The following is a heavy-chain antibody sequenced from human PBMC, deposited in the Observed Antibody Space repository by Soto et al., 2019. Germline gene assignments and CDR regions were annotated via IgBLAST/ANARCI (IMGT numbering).Heavy chain of an antibody. V-gene: IGHV1-69*01. CDR3: AKHIRGVGATMNVYYYYYGMDV. D-gene: IGHD1-26*01. CDR1: GGTFSSYA. J-gene: IGHJ6*02. CDR2: IIPIFGTA. Sequence: QVQLVQSGAEVKKPGSSVKVSCKASGGTFSSYAISWVRQAPGQGLEWMGGIIPIFGTANYAQKFQGRVTITADESTSTAYMELSSLRSEDTAVYYCAKHIRGVGATMNVYYYYYGMDVWGQGTTVTVSS.